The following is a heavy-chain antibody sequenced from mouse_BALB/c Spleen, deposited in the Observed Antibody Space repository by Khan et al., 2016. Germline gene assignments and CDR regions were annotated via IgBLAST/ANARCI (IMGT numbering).Heavy chain of an antibody. Sequence: EVQLQESGPSLVKPSQTLSLTCSVTGDSITSGFWNWIRKFPGNKLEYMGYISYSGNTFYNPSPKSRISITRDTSKNQYSLQLNSVTTEDTATYYWTKYSLFYFDYWGQGTTLTVSS. CDR3: TKYSLFYFDY. CDR1: GDSITSGF. D-gene: IGHD2-3*01. CDR2: ISYSGNT. J-gene: IGHJ2*01. V-gene: IGHV3-8*02.